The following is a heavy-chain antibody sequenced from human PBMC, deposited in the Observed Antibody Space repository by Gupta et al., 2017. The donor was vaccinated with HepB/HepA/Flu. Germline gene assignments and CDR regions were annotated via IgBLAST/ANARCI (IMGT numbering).Heavy chain of an antibody. CDR2: ISENGVTT. D-gene: IGHD3-16*01. V-gene: IGHV3-23*01. CDR1: GFTFKHTV. J-gene: IGHJ4*02. Sequence: EVQLLASGGGLVKPGGSLRLACATSGFTFKHTVRNWGRKAPGKGLEWFSVISENGVTTYYEDSGKGRFIISKDSSKNGVYLQMNSLRAEDTAIDYCAKERFGDIDYWGQGTLVTVSS. CDR3: AKERFGDIDY.